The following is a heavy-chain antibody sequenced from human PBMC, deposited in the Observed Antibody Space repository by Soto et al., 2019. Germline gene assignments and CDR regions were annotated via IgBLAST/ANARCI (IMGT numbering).Heavy chain of an antibody. Sequence: GGSLRLSCAASGFTFSSYAMSWVRQALGKGLEWVSAISGSGGSTYYADSVKGRFTISRDNSKNTLYLQMNSLRAEDTAVYYCANVGIAAAGNHFDYWGQGTLVTVS. V-gene: IGHV3-23*01. CDR3: ANVGIAAAGNHFDY. CDR1: GFTFSSYA. J-gene: IGHJ4*02. CDR2: ISGSGGST. D-gene: IGHD6-13*01.